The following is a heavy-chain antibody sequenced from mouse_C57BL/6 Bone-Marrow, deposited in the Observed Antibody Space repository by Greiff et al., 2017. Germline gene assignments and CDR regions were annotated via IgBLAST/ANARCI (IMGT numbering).Heavy chain of an antibody. CDR2: MHPNGGSP. V-gene: IGHV1-64*01. Sequence: VQLQQPGAELVKPGASVKLSCKASGYTFTNYWMHWVKQRPGQGLEWIGMMHPNGGSPDYNEKFKSEATLSVDKSSMTAYMELSSLTSEDSAVYYCARSKYYAMDYWGQGTSVTVSS. CDR1: GYTFTNYW. J-gene: IGHJ4*01. CDR3: ARSKYYAMDY.